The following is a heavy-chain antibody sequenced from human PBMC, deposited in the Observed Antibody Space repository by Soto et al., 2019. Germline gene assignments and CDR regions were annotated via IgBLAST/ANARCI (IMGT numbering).Heavy chain of an antibody. D-gene: IGHD2-2*01. V-gene: IGHV5-10-1*01. J-gene: IGHJ6*01. CDR1: GYSFTSYW. CDR3: ARLIVVVPAASFYYYYGMDV. CDR2: IDPSDSYT. Sequence: PGESLKISCKGSGYSFTSYWISWVRQMPGKGLEWMGRIDPSDSYTNYSPSFQGHVTISADKSISTAYLQWSSLKASDTAMYYCARLIVVVPAASFYYYYGMDVWGQGTTVTVSS.